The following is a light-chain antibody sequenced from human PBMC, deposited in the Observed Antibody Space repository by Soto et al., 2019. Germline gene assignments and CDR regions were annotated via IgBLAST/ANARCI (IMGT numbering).Light chain of an antibody. CDR1: QTVSSS. CDR2: EAS. V-gene: IGKV3-11*01. J-gene: IGKJ4*01. Sequence: SVVTQAATTLSLSPGEGATLSCRASQTVSSSLAWYQQKPGQAPRLLIYEASNRATGIPARFSGSGSGADFTLTISSLEPEDFALYYCQQHINWPLTFGGGTKVDIK. CDR3: QQHINWPLT.